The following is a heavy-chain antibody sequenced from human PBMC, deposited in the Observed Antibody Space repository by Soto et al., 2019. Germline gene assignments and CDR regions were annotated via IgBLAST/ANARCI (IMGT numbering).Heavy chain of an antibody. CDR1: GGTFSSYA. D-gene: IGHD3-22*01. Sequence: QVQLVQSGAEVKKPGSSVKVSCKASGGTFSSYAISWVRRADGQGLEWMGEIIRIFGTANYAQKFQGRVTLTADESTSTGYMELSSLRSDDTSVYYCARDRGPSTDSYPYWLDPWGQGTLDTVST. V-gene: IGHV1-69*12. CDR2: IIRIFGTA. CDR3: ARDRGPSTDSYPYWLDP. J-gene: IGHJ5*02.